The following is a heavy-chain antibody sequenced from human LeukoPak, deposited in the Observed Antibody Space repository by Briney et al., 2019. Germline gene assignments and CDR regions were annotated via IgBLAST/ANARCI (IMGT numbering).Heavy chain of an antibody. V-gene: IGHV3-74*03. J-gene: IGHJ4*02. CDR3: AKGGLRVTDY. CDR2: VNNDVSST. Sequence: GGSLRLSCAASGFIFSNYWMHWVRQAPGKGLVWVSRVNNDVSSTTYADSVKGRFTISRDNAKNTLYLQMNSLRAEDTAVYYCAKGGLRVTDYWGQGTLVTVSS. D-gene: IGHD5/OR15-5a*01. CDR1: GFIFSNYW.